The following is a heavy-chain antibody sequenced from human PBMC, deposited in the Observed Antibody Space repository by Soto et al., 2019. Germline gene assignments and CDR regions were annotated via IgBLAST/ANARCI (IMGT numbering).Heavy chain of an antibody. D-gene: IGHD2-21*01. V-gene: IGHV1-3*01. CDR3: ARGGEPIDY. CDR1: GYTFTYSA. CDR2: MNAGNGNT. J-gene: IGHJ4*02. Sequence: ASVKVSCKASGYTFTYSAMYWVRQAPGQRLEWMGWMNAGNGNTKYSQKFQGRVTITRDTSASTAYMELSSLRSEDTAVYYCARGGEPIDYWGQGTLVTVSS.